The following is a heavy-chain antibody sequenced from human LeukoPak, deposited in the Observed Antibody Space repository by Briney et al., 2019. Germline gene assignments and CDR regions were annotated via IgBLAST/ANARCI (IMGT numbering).Heavy chain of an antibody. CDR2: IYYSGST. J-gene: IGHJ4*02. CDR3: ARDKGTGGIVDY. Sequence: PSETLSLTCSVSGGSMSSYYWSWIRQPPGKGLEWIGYIYYSGSTTYNPSLKSRVTISVDTSKNQFSLKLSSVTAADTAVYYCARDKGTGGIVDYWGQGTLVTVSS. V-gene: IGHV4-59*12. D-gene: IGHD3-16*01. CDR1: GGSMSSYY.